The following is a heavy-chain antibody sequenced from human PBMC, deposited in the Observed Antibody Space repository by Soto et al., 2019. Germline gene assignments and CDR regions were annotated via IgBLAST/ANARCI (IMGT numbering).Heavy chain of an antibody. CDR3: ARALNYGGKQDY. J-gene: IGHJ4*02. V-gene: IGHV4-59*11. CDR2: IYYTGST. D-gene: IGHD4-17*01. Sequence: SETLSLTCTVSGGSISSHYWSWIRQAPGKGLEWIGYIYYTGSTNYNPSLKSRVTISVDTSKNQFSLKLSSVTAADTAMYYCARALNYGGKQDYWGQGTLVTVSS. CDR1: GGSISSHY.